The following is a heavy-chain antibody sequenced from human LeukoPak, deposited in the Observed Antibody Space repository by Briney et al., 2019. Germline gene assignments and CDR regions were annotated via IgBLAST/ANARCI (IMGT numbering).Heavy chain of an antibody. CDR1: GYSFTSYW. CDR3: ARTTLAVAGTFDY. J-gene: IGHJ4*02. Sequence: GESLKISCKGSGYSFTSYWIGWVRQMPGKGLEWMGIIYPGDSDTRYSPPFQGQVTISADKSISTAYLQWSSLKASDSAMYYCARTTLAVAGTFDYWGQGTLVTVSS. V-gene: IGHV5-51*01. D-gene: IGHD6-19*01. CDR2: IYPGDSDT.